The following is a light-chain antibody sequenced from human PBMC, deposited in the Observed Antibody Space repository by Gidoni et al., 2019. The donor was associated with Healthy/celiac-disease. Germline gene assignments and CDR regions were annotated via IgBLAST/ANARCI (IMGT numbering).Light chain of an antibody. CDR3: QQSYSTVSRT. CDR2: DAS. V-gene: IGKV1-39*01. J-gene: IGKJ4*01. CDR1: QSISSY. Sequence: DIQMTQSPSSRSASVGDRVTITCRARQSISSYLNWYQQKPGKAPKPLIYDASSVQSGVPSRLSGSGCGTEFTLTISSLEPEDCATDYCQQSYSTVSRTFGGXTKVEIK.